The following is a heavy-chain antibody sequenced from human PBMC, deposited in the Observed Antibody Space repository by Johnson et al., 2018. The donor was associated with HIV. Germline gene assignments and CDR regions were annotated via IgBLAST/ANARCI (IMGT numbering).Heavy chain of an antibody. J-gene: IGHJ3*02. CDR3: ARMNYYYASGREAFDI. CDR2: INQDGSEK. CDR1: GFTFSTYW. Sequence: VQLVESGGGLVQPGGSLRLSCAASGFTFSTYWMSWVRQAPGKGLEWVANINQDGSEKYYVDSVKGRFTISRDNAKNSLYLQINSLRAEVTAVYYCARMNYYYASGREAFDIWGQGTMVTVSS. D-gene: IGHD3-10*01. V-gene: IGHV3-7*05.